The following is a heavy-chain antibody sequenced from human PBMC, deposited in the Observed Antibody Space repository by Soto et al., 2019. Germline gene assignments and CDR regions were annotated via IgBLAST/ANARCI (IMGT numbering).Heavy chain of an antibody. CDR1: GGSISSYY. Sequence: SETLSLTCTVSGGSISSYYWSWIRQPPGKGLEWIGYIYYSGSTNYNPSLKSRVTISVDTSKNQFSLKLSSVTAADTAVYYCARGGYSGYVVDYWGQGTLVTVSS. V-gene: IGHV4-59*01. J-gene: IGHJ4*02. CDR2: IYYSGST. D-gene: IGHD5-12*01. CDR3: ARGGYSGYVVDY.